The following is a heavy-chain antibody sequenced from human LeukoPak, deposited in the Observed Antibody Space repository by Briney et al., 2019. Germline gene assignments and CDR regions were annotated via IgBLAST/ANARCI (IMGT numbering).Heavy chain of an antibody. V-gene: IGHV6-1*01. D-gene: IGHD6-13*01. CDR1: EDSVSSNSAA. CDR2: TYYRSKWYN. Sequence: SQTLSLTCAISEDSVSSNSAAWNWIRQSPSRGLEWLGRTYYRSKWYNDYAVSVKSRITINPDTSKNQFSLQLNSVTPEDTAVYYCAREPIAAAGRIYYYYYYMDVWGKGTTVTISS. J-gene: IGHJ6*03. CDR3: AREPIAAAGRIYYYYYYMDV.